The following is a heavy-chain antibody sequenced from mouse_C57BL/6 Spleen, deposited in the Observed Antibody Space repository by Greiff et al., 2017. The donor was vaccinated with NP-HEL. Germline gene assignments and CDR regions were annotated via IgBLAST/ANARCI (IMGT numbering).Heavy chain of an antibody. V-gene: IGHV1-62-2*01. CDR2: FYPGSGSI. Sequence: VQLQQSGAELVKPGASVKLSCKASGYTFTEYTIHWVKQRSGQGLEWIGWFYPGSGSIKYNEKFKDKATLTADKSSSTVYMELSRLTSEDSAVYFCARHEDTHYGSSDGYFDVWGTGTTVTVSS. CDR1: GYTFTEYT. J-gene: IGHJ1*03. D-gene: IGHD1-1*01. CDR3: ARHEDTHYGSSDGYFDV.